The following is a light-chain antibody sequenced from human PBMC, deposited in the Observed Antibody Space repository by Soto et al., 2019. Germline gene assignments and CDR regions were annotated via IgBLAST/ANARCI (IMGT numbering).Light chain of an antibody. CDR3: QQYGSSPRT. CDR1: QSVGSN. Sequence: EIVMTQSPAALSVSPGERATLSCRASQSVGSNLAWYQQKPGQAPRLLIYGESTRATGIPDRFSGSGSGTDLTLTISRLEPEDFAVYYCQQYGSSPRTCGQGTRLEIK. V-gene: IGKV3-20*01. CDR2: GES. J-gene: IGKJ5*01.